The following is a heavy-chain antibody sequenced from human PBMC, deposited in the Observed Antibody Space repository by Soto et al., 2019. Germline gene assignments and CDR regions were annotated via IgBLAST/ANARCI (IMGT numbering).Heavy chain of an antibody. D-gene: IGHD3-10*01. J-gene: IGHJ3*02. CDR3: ARAATLLLGFGNRKSQEAFDI. CDR1: GYTFTSYD. CDR2: MNPNSGNT. V-gene: IGHV1-8*01. Sequence: ASVKVSCKASGYTFTSYDINWVRQATGQGLEWMGWMNPNSGNTGYAQKFQGRVTMTRNTSISTAYMELSSLRSEDTAVYYCARAATLLLGFGNRKSQEAFDIWGKGKMVTVPS.